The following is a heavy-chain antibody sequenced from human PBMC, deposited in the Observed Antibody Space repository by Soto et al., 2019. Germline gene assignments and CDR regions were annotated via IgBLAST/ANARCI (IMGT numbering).Heavy chain of an antibody. V-gene: IGHV1-8*01. D-gene: IGHD2-15*01. CDR2: MNPSSGDS. CDR1: VYPFTAFD. Sequence: QVQLVQSGAEVKKPGASVKVSCEASVYPFTAFDINWVRQAAGQGLGWLRWMNPSSGDSACAQRVQDRITMTRTTSISTAYMELSRLTADDTAVYYGVRQPGGVATPGDDYWGQGPLVTVSS. J-gene: IGHJ4*02. CDR3: VRQPGGVATPGDDY.